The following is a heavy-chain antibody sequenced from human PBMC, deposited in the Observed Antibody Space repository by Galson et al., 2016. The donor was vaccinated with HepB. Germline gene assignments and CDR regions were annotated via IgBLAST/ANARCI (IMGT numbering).Heavy chain of an antibody. CDR3: VRGEFLRFSYGVDV. CDR2: INTKTGDT. V-gene: IGHV1-2*02. D-gene: IGHD3-16*01. Sequence: SVKVSCKASGDTFDDFYIHWVRQAPGQGLEWMGWINTKTGDTKSAQKFQGRATMTRDTSLSTVYIELSRLTHDDTAIYYCVRGEFLRFSYGVDVWGKGTTVIVSS. CDR1: GDTFDDFY. J-gene: IGHJ6*04.